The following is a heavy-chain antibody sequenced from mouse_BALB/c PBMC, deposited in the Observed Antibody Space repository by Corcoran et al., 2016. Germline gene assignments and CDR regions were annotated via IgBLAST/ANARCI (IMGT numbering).Heavy chain of an antibody. Sequence: QMQLEQSGPELKKHGETVKIFCKASGYTFTNYVTNWVKQAPGKGLKWLGCINNYTGEQTYADDYKGRFAFSLENSASTAYLQINNIKNEDTATYVCARGLRYYAMDYWGQGTSVTVSS. J-gene: IGHJ4*01. CDR3: ARGLRYYAMDY. CDR2: INNYTGEQ. V-gene: IGHV9-3-1*01. D-gene: IGHD2-4*01. CDR1: GYTFTNYV.